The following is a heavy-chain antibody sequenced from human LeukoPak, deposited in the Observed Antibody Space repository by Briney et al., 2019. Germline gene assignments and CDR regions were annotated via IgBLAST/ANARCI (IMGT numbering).Heavy chain of an antibody. CDR2: ISSSSSYI. J-gene: IGHJ4*02. CDR3: ARDVSGINAD. V-gene: IGHV3-21*01. Sequence: GGSLRLPCAASGFTFSSYSMNWVRQAPGKGLEWVSSISSSSSYIYYADSVKGRFTISRHNAKNALYLQMNSLRAEDTAVYYCARDVSGINADWGQGTLVTVSS. CDR1: GFTFSSYS. D-gene: IGHD1-14*01.